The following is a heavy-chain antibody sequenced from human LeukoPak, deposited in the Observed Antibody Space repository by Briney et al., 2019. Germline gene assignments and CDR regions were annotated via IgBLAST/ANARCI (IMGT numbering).Heavy chain of an antibody. CDR2: ISAYNGNT. CDR3: ASSYYDSSGYYWEYFRH. D-gene: IGHD3-22*01. CDR1: GYTFTSYG. J-gene: IGHJ1*01. V-gene: IGHV1-18*01. Sequence: GASVKVSCKASGYTFTSYGISWVRQAPGQGLEWMGWISAYNGNTNYAQKLQGRVTMTTDTSTSTAYMELRSLRSDDTAVYYCASSYYDSSGYYWEYFRHWGQGTLVTVSS.